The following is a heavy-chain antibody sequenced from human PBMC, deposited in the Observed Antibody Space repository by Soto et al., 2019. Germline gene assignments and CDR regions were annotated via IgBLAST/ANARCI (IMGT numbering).Heavy chain of an antibody. V-gene: IGHV4-39*07. CDR2: IYHSGST. J-gene: IGHJ6*02. CDR1: GGSISSSSYY. D-gene: IGHD1-26*01. Sequence: PSETLSLTCTVSGGSISSSSYYWGWIRQPPGKGLEWIGKIYHSGSTNYNPSLKSRVTISVDKSKNQFSLKLSSVTAADTAVYYCASGPYSGSYYYYGMDVWGQGTTVTVSS. CDR3: ASGPYSGSYYYYGMDV.